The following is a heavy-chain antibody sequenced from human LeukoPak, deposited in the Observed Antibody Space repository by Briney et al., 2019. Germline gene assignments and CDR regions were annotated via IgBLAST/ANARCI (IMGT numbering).Heavy chain of an antibody. Sequence: SETLSLTCTVSDGSTSSGSYYWNWIRQPAGKGLEWIGRIYSRGNTNYNPSLMSRLTISVDISRNQFSLKMSSVTAADTAVYYCARAAAGSYYYYMDVWGKGTTVTISS. V-gene: IGHV4-61*02. CDR1: DGSTSSGSYY. J-gene: IGHJ6*03. CDR2: IYSRGNT. CDR3: ARAAAGSYYYYMDV. D-gene: IGHD6-13*01.